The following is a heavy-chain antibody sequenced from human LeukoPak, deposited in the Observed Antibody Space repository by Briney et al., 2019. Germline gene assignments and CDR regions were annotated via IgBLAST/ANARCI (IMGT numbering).Heavy chain of an antibody. V-gene: IGHV3-23*01. J-gene: IGHJ4*02. CDR3: AKPTKMYYYDSGALNY. Sequence: GGSLRLSREASGFTFSNYAMNWVRQAPGKGLQWVSTISVGSDITYYADSVKGRFTISRDNDKNTLYLQMNSLRADDTAIYYCAKPTKMYYYDSGALNYWGPGTLVTVFS. D-gene: IGHD3-22*01. CDR2: ISVGSDIT. CDR1: GFTFSNYA.